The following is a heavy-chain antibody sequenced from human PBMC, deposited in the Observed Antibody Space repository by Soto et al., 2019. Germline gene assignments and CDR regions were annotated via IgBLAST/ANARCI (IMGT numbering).Heavy chain of an antibody. CDR3: ARGEGRELLDY. Sequence: QVQLVQSGAEVKKPGSSVKVSCKASGVTFRNSPISWGRQAPGQGLEWMGGIVPVFGTAKYGQKFQGRVKITADESTSVAYMELSSLTTEDTALYYCARGEGRELLDYWGQGTLVTVSS. V-gene: IGHV1-69*01. D-gene: IGHD1-26*01. CDR2: IVPVFGTA. CDR1: GVTFRNSP. J-gene: IGHJ4*02.